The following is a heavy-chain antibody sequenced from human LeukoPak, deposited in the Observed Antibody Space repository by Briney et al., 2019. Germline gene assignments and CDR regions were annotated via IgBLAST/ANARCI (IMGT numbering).Heavy chain of an antibody. Sequence: PGGSLRLSCAASGFTFSSYAMTWVRQAPGKGLEWVSGISGSGGSTYYADSVKGRFTISRDNSKNTLYLQMNGLRAEDTAVYYCAKRVGGSNFDYWGQGTLVTVSS. J-gene: IGHJ4*02. CDR1: GFTFSSYA. CDR2: ISGSGGST. D-gene: IGHD2-2*01. V-gene: IGHV3-23*01. CDR3: AKRVGGSNFDY.